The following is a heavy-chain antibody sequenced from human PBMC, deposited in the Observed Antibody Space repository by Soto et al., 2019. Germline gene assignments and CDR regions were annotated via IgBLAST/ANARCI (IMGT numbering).Heavy chain of an antibody. CDR3: AHRVLRTVFGFVTTTATYFDF. V-gene: IGHV2-5*02. Sequence: QITLNESGPTVVRPTETLTLTCRFSGFSLTTSGVGVGWVRQSPGKAPEWLALIYWDDDKRYSESLKSRLTITNDTSKNQVVLTVANLDPMDTATYYFAHRVLRTVFGFVTTTATYFDFWGQGTPVAVSS. D-gene: IGHD3-3*01. J-gene: IGHJ4*02. CDR2: IYWDDDK. CDR1: GFSLTTSGVG.